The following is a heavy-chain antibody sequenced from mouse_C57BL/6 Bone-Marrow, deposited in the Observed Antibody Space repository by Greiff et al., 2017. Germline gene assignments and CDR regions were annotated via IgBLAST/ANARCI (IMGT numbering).Heavy chain of an antibody. CDR2: IDPNSGGT. V-gene: IGHV1-72*01. CDR3: ARGTAFAY. CDR1: GYTFTSYW. Sequence: VKLVESGAELVKPGASVKLSCKASGYTFTSYWMHWVKQRPGRGLEWIGRIDPNSGGTKYNEKFQSKATLNVDKPSSTAYMQLSSLTSEDSAVYYCARGTAFAYWGQGTLVTVSA. D-gene: IGHD3-3*01. J-gene: IGHJ3*01.